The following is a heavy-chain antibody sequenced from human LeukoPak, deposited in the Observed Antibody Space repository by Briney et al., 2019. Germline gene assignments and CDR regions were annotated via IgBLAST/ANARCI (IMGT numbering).Heavy chain of an antibody. CDR2: ISTNNGDT. Sequence: ASVKVSCKASTYTFTSNGISWVRQAPGQGLEWMGWISTNNGDTKYGKKFQGRVIMTTDTSTSTAYMEVRSLRSDDTAVYYCARVAVAGPTGWFDSWGQGTLVTVSS. D-gene: IGHD6-19*01. CDR3: ARVAVAGPTGWFDS. CDR1: TYTFTSNG. J-gene: IGHJ5*01. V-gene: IGHV1-18*01.